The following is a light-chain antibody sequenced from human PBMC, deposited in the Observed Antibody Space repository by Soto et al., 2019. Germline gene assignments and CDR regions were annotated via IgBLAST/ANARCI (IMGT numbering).Light chain of an antibody. CDR3: QQYETFSGT. Sequence: SKMTQSPSTLSGSVGDRVTITCRASQTISSWLAWYQQKPGEAPKLLIYDASALPRGVPSRFSVSGSGTTFTLTIASLQPDDFATYYCQQYETFSGTFGPGTKVEI. CDR1: QTISSW. CDR2: DAS. J-gene: IGKJ1*01. V-gene: IGKV1-5*01.